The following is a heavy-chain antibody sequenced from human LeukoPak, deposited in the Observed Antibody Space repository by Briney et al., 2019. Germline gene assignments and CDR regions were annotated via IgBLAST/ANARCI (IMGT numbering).Heavy chain of an antibody. Sequence: ASLKVSCQATGYNFSIYGITWVRRAPGQGLEWLGWISPQKGNTYSARSLQGRVTLTTDTSTNTAYLDLRSLTSADTALYYCARAGVHVAVAGTADHWGPGTLITVSS. J-gene: IGHJ4*02. D-gene: IGHD6-19*01. CDR3: ARAGVHVAVAGTADH. CDR1: GYNFSIYG. CDR2: ISPQKGNT. V-gene: IGHV1-18*01.